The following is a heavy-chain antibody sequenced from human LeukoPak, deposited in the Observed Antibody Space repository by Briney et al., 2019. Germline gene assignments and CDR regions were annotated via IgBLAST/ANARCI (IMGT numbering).Heavy chain of an antibody. CDR2: FDPEDGET. CDR3: ATTVSGILTHQTYYHQYMDV. Sequence: ASVKVSCKVSGYTLTELSMHWVRQAPGKGLEWMGGFDPEDGETIYAQKFQGRVTMPEDTSTDTAYMELSSLRSEDTAVYYCATTVSGILTHQTYYHQYMDVWGKGTTVTISS. V-gene: IGHV1-24*01. D-gene: IGHD1-26*01. CDR1: GYTLTELS. J-gene: IGHJ6*03.